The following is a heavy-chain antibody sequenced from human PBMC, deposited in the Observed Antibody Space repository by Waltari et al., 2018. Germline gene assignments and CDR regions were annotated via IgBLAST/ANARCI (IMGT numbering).Heavy chain of an antibody. Sequence: EVQLVESGGGLIQPGGSLRLSCAASGLTVSSNYMSWVRQAPGKGLEWVSVIYSGGSTYYADSVKGRFTISRDNSKNTLYLQMNSLRAEDTAVYYCARGYSSSWSYVSFDYWGQGTLVTVSS. CDR1: GLTVSSNY. V-gene: IGHV3-53*01. CDR3: ARGYSSSWSYVSFDY. D-gene: IGHD6-13*01. J-gene: IGHJ4*02. CDR2: IYSGGST.